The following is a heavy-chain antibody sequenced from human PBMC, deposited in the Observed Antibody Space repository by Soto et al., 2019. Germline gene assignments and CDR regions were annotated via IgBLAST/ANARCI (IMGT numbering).Heavy chain of an antibody. J-gene: IGHJ6*02. D-gene: IGHD3-9*01. Sequence: GASVKVSCKASGYTFTSYDINWVRQAPGQGLEWMGGIIPIFGSPNYAQEFQGRITITADESTSTAYMELSSLRSEDTSMYYCARTFAGFRHVDWPPRAHYYNMDVWGQGTTVTVSS. V-gene: IGHV1-69*13. CDR1: GYTFTSYD. CDR3: ARTFAGFRHVDWPPRAHYYNMDV. CDR2: IIPIFGSP.